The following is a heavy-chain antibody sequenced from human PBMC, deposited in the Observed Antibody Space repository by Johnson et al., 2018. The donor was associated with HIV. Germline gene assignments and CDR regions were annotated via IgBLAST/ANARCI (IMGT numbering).Heavy chain of an antibody. CDR1: GFTFSTYA. V-gene: IGHV3-30*14. J-gene: IGHJ3*02. Sequence: QMQLVESGGGVVQPGRSLRLSCAASGFTFSTYAMHWVRQAPGKGLEWVAVISYDGNNTYNADSVKGRFTISRDNSKNTLYLQMNSLRAEDTAVYYCARNGLIPAAKGLAFDIWGQGTTVTVSS. D-gene: IGHD2-2*01. CDR2: ISYDGNNT. CDR3: ARNGLIPAAKGLAFDI.